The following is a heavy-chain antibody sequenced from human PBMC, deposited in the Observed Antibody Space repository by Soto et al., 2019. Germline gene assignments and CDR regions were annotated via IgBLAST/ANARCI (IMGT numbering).Heavy chain of an antibody. CDR3: ARGPNWFDP. CDR1: GGSISSGGYS. V-gene: IGHV4-30-2*01. J-gene: IGHJ5*02. Sequence: QLQLQESGSGLVKPSQTLSLTCAVSGGSISSGGYSWSWIRQPPGKGLEWIGYIYHSGSTYYNPTLTGRVTISVARSKNQFSLKLSSVTAAATAVYYCARGPNWFDPWGQGTLVTVSS. CDR2: IYHSGST.